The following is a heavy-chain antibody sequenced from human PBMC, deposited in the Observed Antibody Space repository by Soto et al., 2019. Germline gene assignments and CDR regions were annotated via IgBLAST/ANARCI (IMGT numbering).Heavy chain of an antibody. Sequence: QMQLVQSGAEVKKPGSSVKVSCKASGGTLSSFINYPINWVRQAPGQGLEWMGGIVPNVGTVKYAQKFQGRVTITADKSTGTAYMEVSSLRSEDTALYYCARRDTSGFLRYFDNWGQGTLVTVSS. CDR3: ARRDTSGFLRYFDN. CDR2: IVPNVGTV. D-gene: IGHD3-3*01. CDR1: GGTLSSFINYP. J-gene: IGHJ4*02. V-gene: IGHV1-69*06.